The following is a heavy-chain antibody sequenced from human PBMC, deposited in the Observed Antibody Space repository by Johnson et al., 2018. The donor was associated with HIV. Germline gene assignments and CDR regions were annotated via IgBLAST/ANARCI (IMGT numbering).Heavy chain of an antibody. V-gene: IGHV3-30*03. J-gene: IGHJ3*02. D-gene: IGHD2-2*01. CDR3: ATERMVVPANAFDI. CDR1: GFTFSGYG. CDR2: ISYDGNDQ. Sequence: QVQLVESGGGVVQPGKSLRLSCAASGFTFSGYGMHWVRQAPGKGLEWVAVISYDGNDQYYADSVKGRFTISRDNSKNTLYLQMNSLRGEDTAVYYCATERMVVPANAFDIWGQGTMVTVSS.